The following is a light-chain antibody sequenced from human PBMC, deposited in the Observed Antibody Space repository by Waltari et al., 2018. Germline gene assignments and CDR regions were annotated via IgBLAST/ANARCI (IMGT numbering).Light chain of an antibody. V-gene: IGLV4-69*01. CDR1: SGHSTYA. CDR2: AHSDGSY. Sequence: QLVLPQSSSASASLGASAKLTCTLSSGHSTYAIAWHQQRPGQRPRYLLTAHSDGSYTTEVGNPDRFSGSSSGAERYLTSPSLQSEDEADYRCRNWGTDIRVFGGGTKVTVL. J-gene: IGLJ3*02. CDR3: RNWGTDIRV.